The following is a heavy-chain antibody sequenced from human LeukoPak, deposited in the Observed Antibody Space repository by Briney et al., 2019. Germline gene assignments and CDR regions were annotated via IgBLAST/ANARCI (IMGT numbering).Heavy chain of an antibody. CDR3: ARDLPGFAWFGD. CDR1: GFTFSNHA. CDR2: ITTSGDSA. Sequence: GGSLRLSCAASGFTFSNHAMTWVRQAPGQGLEWVSAITTSGDSAYYAESVKGRFTISRDNSKSSLSLQMNSLRAEDTAVYYCARDLPGFAWFGDWGQGTLVTVSS. J-gene: IGHJ4*02. V-gene: IGHV3-23*01. D-gene: IGHD3-10*01.